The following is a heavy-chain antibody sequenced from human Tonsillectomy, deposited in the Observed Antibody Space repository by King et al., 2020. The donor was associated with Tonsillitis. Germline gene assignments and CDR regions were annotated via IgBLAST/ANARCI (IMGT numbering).Heavy chain of an antibody. D-gene: IGHD2-15*01. CDR3: AREEDRYCGGGTCSPPWYMDV. CDR1: GGSFSDYY. CDR2: INHRGST. V-gene: IGHV4-34*01. Sequence: VQLQQWGAGLLKPSETLSLTCAVYGGSFSDYYWSWIRQPPGKGLEWIGEINHRGSTNYNPSLKSRVTISVDTSKNQFSLKLSSVTAADPAVYYCAREEDRYCGGGTCSPPWYMDVGGKGTTVTVSS. J-gene: IGHJ6*03.